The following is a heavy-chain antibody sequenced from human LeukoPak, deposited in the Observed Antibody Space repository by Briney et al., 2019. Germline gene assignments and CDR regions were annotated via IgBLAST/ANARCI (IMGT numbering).Heavy chain of an antibody. CDR2: IHPSGTL. CDR3: SRGLDSRKLGY. CDR1: GASFSSGDQY. J-gene: IGHJ4*02. D-gene: IGHD3-22*01. Sequence: PSQTLSLTCTVSGASFSSGDQYWNRLRQSPGKGLEWIGSIHPSGTLYNNPSLESRVTMSMDTSKNQFSLNLNSVTAADTAVYFCSRGLDSRKLGYWGQGTLVTVSS. V-gene: IGHV4-31*03.